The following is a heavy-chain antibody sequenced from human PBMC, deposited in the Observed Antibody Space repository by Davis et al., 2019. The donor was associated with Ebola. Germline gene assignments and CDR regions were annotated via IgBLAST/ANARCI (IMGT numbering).Heavy chain of an antibody. CDR2: ISYDGINK. CDR3: AREGKVRGYGDYGALDI. D-gene: IGHD4-17*01. J-gene: IGHJ3*02. Sequence: GGSLRLSCAASGFTFNSYAIHWVRQAPVKGLAWVSIISYDGINKNCADAVKGRFTFSRDNSKNTVYLQMNSLRADDTAVYYCAREGKVRGYGDYGALDIWGQGITVTVSS. CDR1: GFTFNSYA. V-gene: IGHV3-30-3*01.